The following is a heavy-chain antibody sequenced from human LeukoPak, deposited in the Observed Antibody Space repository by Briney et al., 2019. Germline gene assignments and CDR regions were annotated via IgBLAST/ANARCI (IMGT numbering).Heavy chain of an antibody. CDR1: GFTFSSYW. CDR2: IKQDGSEK. CDR3: ARVRGSGSYYTNYYYYMDV. Sequence: GGSLRLSCAASGFTFSSYWMSWVRQAPGKGLEWVANIKQDGSEKYYVDSVKGRFTISRDNAKNSLYLQMNSLRAEDTAVYYCARVRGSGSYYTNYYYYMDVWGKGTTVTISS. J-gene: IGHJ6*03. D-gene: IGHD3-10*01. V-gene: IGHV3-7*03.